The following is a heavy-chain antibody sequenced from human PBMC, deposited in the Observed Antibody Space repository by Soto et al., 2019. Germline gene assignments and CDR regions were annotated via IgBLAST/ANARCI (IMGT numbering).Heavy chain of an antibody. CDR3: ATSQKGYDWNYFDH. CDR1: GGSISSGGYY. D-gene: IGHD1-1*01. J-gene: IGHJ4*02. Sequence: SETLSLTCTVSGGSISSGGYYWSWIRQHPGKGLEWIGSVFHTGFTSYNPSLESRVSVSVDTSKSQFSLKLSAVTASDTAVYYCATSQKGYDWNYFDHWGQGALVTVSS. V-gene: IGHV4-39*01. CDR2: VFHTGFT.